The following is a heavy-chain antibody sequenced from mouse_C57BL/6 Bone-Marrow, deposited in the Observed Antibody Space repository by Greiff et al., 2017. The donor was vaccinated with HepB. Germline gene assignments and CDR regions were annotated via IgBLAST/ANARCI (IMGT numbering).Heavy chain of an antibody. CDR1: GYTFTSYW. D-gene: IGHD2-4*01. CDR2: IDPSDSET. J-gene: IGHJ1*03. Sequence: QVQLQQPGAELVRPGSSVKLSCKASGYTFTSYWMHWVKQRPIQGLEWIGNIDPSDSETHYNQKFKDKATLTVDKSSSTAYMQLSSLTSEDSAVYYCARSGYDYDSYWYFDVWGTGTTVTVSS. CDR3: ARSGYDYDSYWYFDV. V-gene: IGHV1-52*01.